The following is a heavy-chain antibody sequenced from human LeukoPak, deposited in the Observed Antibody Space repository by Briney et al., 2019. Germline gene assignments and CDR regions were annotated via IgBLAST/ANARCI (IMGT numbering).Heavy chain of an antibody. V-gene: IGHV3-53*01. CDR3: ARGIQLTLAAHAFDI. Sequence: GGSLRLSCAASGFIVSNNYMSWVRQARGKGLDRVSVIYSGGGTYSADSVKGRFTISRDNSKNTLYFQMNNLRAEDTAVYYCARGIQLTLAAHAFDIWGPGTMVTVSS. D-gene: IGHD1-1*01. CDR2: IYSGGGT. J-gene: IGHJ3*02. CDR1: GFIVSNNY.